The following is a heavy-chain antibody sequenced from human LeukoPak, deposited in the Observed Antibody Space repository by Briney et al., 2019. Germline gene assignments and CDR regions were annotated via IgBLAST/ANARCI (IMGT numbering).Heavy chain of an antibody. CDR2: IYYSGST. D-gene: IGHD6-13*01. CDR1: GGSISSYY. J-gene: IGHJ6*03. V-gene: IGHV4-59*01. CDR3: ARIVYSSSWPDYYYYYVDV. Sequence: TSETLSLTCTVSGGSISSYYWSWIRQPPGKGLEWIGYIYYSGSTNYNPSLKSRVAISVDTSKNQFSLKLSSVTAADTAVYYCARIVYSSSWPDYYYYYVDVWGKGTTVTVSS.